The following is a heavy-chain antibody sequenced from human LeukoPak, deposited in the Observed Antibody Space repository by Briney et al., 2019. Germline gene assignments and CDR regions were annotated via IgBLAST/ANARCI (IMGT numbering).Heavy chain of an antibody. CDR1: GFTFSSYA. Sequence: PGGSLRLSCAASGFTFSSYAMSWVRQAPGKGLEWVSAISGSGGSTYYADSVKGRFTISRDNSKNTLYLQMNSLRAEDTAVYYCANWPRLRTVVRVGDAFDIWGQGTMVTVSS. V-gene: IGHV3-23*01. CDR3: ANWPRLRTVVRVGDAFDI. CDR2: ISGSGGST. J-gene: IGHJ3*02. D-gene: IGHD4-23*01.